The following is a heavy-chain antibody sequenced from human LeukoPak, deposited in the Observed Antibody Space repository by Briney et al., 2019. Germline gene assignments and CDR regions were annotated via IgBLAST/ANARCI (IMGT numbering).Heavy chain of an antibody. V-gene: IGHV3-48*01. CDR1: GFTFSSHW. CDR3: ARAYFDY. Sequence: GGSLRLSCTASGFTFSSHWMTWVRQAPGKGLEWVSYISGSSGIIDYADSVRGRFSISRDNAKNSLYLQMNSLRAEDTAVYYCARAYFDYWGQGTLVTVSS. CDR2: ISGSSGII. J-gene: IGHJ4*02.